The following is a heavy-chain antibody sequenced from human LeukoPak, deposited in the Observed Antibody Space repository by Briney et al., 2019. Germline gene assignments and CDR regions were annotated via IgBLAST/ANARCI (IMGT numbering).Heavy chain of an antibody. CDR3: AREILDLRYYGMIV. D-gene: IGHD2/OR15-2a*01. Sequence: SETVSLTCAVYGGSFSGYYWSWIRQPPGKGLEWIGEINHSGSTNYNPSLKSRVTISVHQPHNQYSLKLGSVTAADTAVYYCAREILDLRYYGMIVWGQGTTLTVPS. J-gene: IGHJ6*02. V-gene: IGHV4-34*01. CDR2: INHSGST. CDR1: GGSFSGYY.